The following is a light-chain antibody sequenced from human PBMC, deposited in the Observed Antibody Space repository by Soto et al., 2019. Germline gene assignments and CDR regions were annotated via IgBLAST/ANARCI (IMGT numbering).Light chain of an antibody. V-gene: IGKV3-15*01. CDR3: QHYNSSPPIT. J-gene: IGKJ5*01. Sequence: EIVMTQFPATLSVSPGERATLSCRASQSVSVNLAWYQQKPGQAPRLLIYGVSTRATGIPARFSGGVSGTDFTLTISRLEPEDFAAYYCQHYNSSPPITFGQGTRLEIK. CDR2: GVS. CDR1: QSVSVN.